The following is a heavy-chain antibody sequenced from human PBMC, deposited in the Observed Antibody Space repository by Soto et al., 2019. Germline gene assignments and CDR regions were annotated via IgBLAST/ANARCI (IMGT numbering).Heavy chain of an antibody. CDR3: ARLWVYAGEYYMDV. V-gene: IGHV1-8*02. D-gene: IGHD2-8*01. CDR2: MNPNSGNT. CDR1: GYTFTGYY. Sequence: ASVKVSCKASGYTFTGYYMHWVRQAPGQGLEWMGWMNPNSGNTGYAQKFQGRVTMTRNTSISTAYMELSSLRSEDTAVYYCARLWVYAGEYYMDVWGKGTTVTVSS. J-gene: IGHJ6*03.